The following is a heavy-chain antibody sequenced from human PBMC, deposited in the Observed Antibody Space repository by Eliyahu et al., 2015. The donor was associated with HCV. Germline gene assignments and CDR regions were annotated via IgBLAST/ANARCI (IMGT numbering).Heavy chain of an antibody. CDR3: ARARGYDSSGYLFDY. D-gene: IGHD3-22*01. CDR1: GGSISSGGYS. CDR2: IYHSGRT. V-gene: IGHV4-30-2*01. J-gene: IGHJ4*02. Sequence: QLQLQESGSGLVKPSQTLSLTCAVSGGSISSGGYSWSWIRQPPGKGLEWIGYIYHSGRTYYNPSLKSRVTISVDRSKNQFSLKLSSVTATDTAVYYCARARGYDSSGYLFDYWGQGTLVTVSS.